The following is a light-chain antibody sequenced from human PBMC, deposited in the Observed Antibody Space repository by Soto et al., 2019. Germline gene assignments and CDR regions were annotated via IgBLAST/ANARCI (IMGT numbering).Light chain of an antibody. CDR1: QSVSSSY. CDR2: GAS. CDR3: QQYCRPLT. Sequence: DIDLTQNPITLSSYPFYILPLSYMASQSVSSSYLAWYQQKPGQAPRLLIYGASSRATGIPDRFSGSGSGTDFTLTISRLEPEDCAVYYCQQYCRPLTFGQGSRLEIK. V-gene: IGKV3-20*01. J-gene: IGKJ5*01.